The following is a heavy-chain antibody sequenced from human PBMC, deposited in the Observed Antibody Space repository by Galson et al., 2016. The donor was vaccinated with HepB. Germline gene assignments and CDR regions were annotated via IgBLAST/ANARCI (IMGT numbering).Heavy chain of an antibody. D-gene: IGHD4-17*01. Sequence: PPLVQPTQTLTLPCPFSGFSLRTSGVGVGWIRQPPGKALEWLAFIYWDDDKRHRPSMKSRLPITKDTPKNQVVLTMTNMDPVDTATYYCAHRPNTTTTGYFAYWGQGTLVTVSS. CDR1: GFSLRTSGVG. CDR3: AHRPNTTTTGYFAY. J-gene: IGHJ4*02. CDR2: IYWDDDK. V-gene: IGHV2-5*02.